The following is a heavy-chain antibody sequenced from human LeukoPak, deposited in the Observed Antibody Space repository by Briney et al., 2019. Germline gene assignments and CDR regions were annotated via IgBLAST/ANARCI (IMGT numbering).Heavy chain of an antibody. CDR1: GGSISTYF. J-gene: IGHJ4*02. CDR2: VYYTGST. Sequence: SETLSLTCTVSGGSISTYFWSWIRQPPGKGLEWIGFVYYTGSTNYNPSLKSRVTMSVDTSKNLFSLRLSSVTAADTAVYYCARSRGRCGGDCYSYFFDFWGLGTLVNVSS. V-gene: IGHV4-59*01. D-gene: IGHD2-21*02. CDR3: ARSRGRCGGDCYSYFFDF.